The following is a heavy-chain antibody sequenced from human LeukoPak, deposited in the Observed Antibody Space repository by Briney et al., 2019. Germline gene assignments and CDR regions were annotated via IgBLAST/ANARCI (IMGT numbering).Heavy chain of an antibody. Sequence: TSVKLSCKASGYTFTCNYMHWERHAPGQGLEWMGWINPNSGGTNYAQKFQGRVTMTRDTSISTAYMELSRLRSDDTAVYYCARESLSMAGSYFDYWGQGTLVTVSS. CDR2: INPNSGGT. J-gene: IGHJ4*02. D-gene: IGHD5-24*01. CDR1: GYTFTCNY. CDR3: ARESLSMAGSYFDY. V-gene: IGHV1-2*02.